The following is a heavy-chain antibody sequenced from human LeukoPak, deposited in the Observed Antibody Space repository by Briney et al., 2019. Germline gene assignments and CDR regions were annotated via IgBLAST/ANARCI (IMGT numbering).Heavy chain of an antibody. CDR2: IKSKTDGGTT. V-gene: IGHV3-15*01. J-gene: IGHJ3*02. Sequence: GGSLRLSCAASGFTFSNAWMSWVRQAPGKGLEWVGRIKSKTDGGTTDYAAPVKGRFTISRDDSKNTLCLQMNSLKTEDTAFYYCPPNLWGKILTVNPEAFVIWAQGKRSPSLQ. CDR1: GFTFSNAW. CDR3: PPNLWGKILTVNPEAFVI. D-gene: IGHD3-9*01.